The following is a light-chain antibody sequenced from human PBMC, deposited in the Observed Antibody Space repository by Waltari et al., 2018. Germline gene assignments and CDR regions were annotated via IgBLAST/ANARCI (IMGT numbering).Light chain of an antibody. CDR3: QQYDFYSLT. Sequence: DIQMTQSPSTLSAAAGDSVTISCRASQNINSWLAWYQQKPGKAPRLVIYDASSLASGVPSRSSGSGSGTEFTLSISSLQPDDFATYYCQQYDFYSLTFGGGTRVEIK. CDR1: QNINSW. J-gene: IGKJ4*01. V-gene: IGKV1-5*01. CDR2: DAS.